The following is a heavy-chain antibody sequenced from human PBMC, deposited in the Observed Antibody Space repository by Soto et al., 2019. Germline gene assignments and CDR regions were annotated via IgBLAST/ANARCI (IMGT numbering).Heavy chain of an antibody. V-gene: IGHV4-59*01. CDR3: TCAQYRCCWYEGRNWFYP. CDR2: IYYSGST. D-gene: IGHD6-13*01. Sequence: SETLSLTCTVSGGSISSYYWSWIRQPPGKGLEWIGYIYYSGSTNYNPSLKSRVTISVDTSKNQFSLKLSSVTAADTAVYYCTCAQYRCCWYEGRNWFYPWGRGTLVTVSA. J-gene: IGHJ5*02. CDR1: GGSISSYY.